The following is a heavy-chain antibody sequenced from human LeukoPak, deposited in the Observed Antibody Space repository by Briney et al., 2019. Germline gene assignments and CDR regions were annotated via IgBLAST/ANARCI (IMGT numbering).Heavy chain of an antibody. CDR1: GGSSSGYY. J-gene: IGHJ4*02. V-gene: IGHV4-34*01. Sequence: SETLSLTCAVYGGSSSGYYWSWIRQPPGKGLEWIGEINHSGSTNYNPSLKSRVTISVDTSKNQFSLKLSSVTAADTAVYYCARSSSHSRYFDYWGQGTLVTVSS. CDR3: ARSSSHSRYFDY. CDR2: INHSGST. D-gene: IGHD6-6*01.